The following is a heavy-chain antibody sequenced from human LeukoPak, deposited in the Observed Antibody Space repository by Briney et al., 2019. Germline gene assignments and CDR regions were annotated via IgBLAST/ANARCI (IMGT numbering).Heavy chain of an antibody. CDR3: ARVGLPHYFYYAMDV. V-gene: IGHV4-59*01. CDR1: GGSISSYY. Sequence: SETLSLTCTVSGGSISSYYWSWIRQPPGKGLEWIGYIYYGGSTNYNPSLKSRVTISVDTSKNQFSLKLSSVTAADTAVYYCARVGLPHYFYYAMDVWGQGTTVTVSS. J-gene: IGHJ6*02. CDR2: IYYGGST.